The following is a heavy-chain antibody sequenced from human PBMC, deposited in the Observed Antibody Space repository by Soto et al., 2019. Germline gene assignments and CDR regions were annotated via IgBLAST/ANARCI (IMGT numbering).Heavy chain of an antibody. CDR1: GFTFSSYA. V-gene: IGHV3-23*01. Sequence: GGSLRLSCAASGFTFSSYAMSWVRQAPGKGLEWVSAISGSGGSTYYADSVKGRFTISRDNSKNTLYLQMNSLRAEDTAVYYCAKGLWFGELLALDYWGQGTLVTVSS. CDR3: AKGLWFGELLALDY. J-gene: IGHJ4*02. D-gene: IGHD3-10*01. CDR2: ISGSGGST.